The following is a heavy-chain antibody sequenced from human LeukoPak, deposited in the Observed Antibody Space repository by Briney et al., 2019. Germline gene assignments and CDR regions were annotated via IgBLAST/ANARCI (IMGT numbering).Heavy chain of an antibody. V-gene: IGHV4-34*01. J-gene: IGHJ6*03. Sequence: SETLSLTCAVYGGSFSGYYWSWIRQSPGKGLEWIGGIKHSGSTNYNPSLKSRVTISVDTSKNQFSLNLSSVTAADTAVYYCARFAPAPNYYYSYYLDVWGKGTTVTVSS. CDR2: IKHSGST. CDR1: GGSFSGYY. CDR3: ARFAPAPNYYYSYYLDV.